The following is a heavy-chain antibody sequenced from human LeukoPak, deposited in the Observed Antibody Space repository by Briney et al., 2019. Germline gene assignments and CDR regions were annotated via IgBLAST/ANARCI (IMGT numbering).Heavy chain of an antibody. CDR3: ARGGSSNWFDY. J-gene: IGHJ4*02. CDR2: INSDGSST. D-gene: IGHD6-13*01. Sequence: PGGSLRLSCAASGFIFSSYWMHWVRQAPGKGLVWVSRINSDGSSTSYADSVKGRFTISGDNAKNTVYLQMNSLRAEDTAVYYCARGGSSNWFDYWGQGTLVTVSS. CDR1: GFIFSSYW. V-gene: IGHV3-74*01.